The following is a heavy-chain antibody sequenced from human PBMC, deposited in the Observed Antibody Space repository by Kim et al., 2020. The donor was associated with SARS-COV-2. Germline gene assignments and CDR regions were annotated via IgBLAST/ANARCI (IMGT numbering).Heavy chain of an antibody. J-gene: IGHJ6*01. Sequence: GGSLRLSCAASAFTFSSYTMHWVRQTPGKGLEWVSIISYDGTTKYYADSVKGRFSISRDSSKNTLYLQMNSLRADDTAIYYCARDSHLFSGSDCAFYYG. V-gene: IGHV3-30*01. CDR1: AFTFSSYT. D-gene: IGHD5-12*01. CDR3: ARDSHLFSGSDCAFYYG. CDR2: ISYDGTTK.